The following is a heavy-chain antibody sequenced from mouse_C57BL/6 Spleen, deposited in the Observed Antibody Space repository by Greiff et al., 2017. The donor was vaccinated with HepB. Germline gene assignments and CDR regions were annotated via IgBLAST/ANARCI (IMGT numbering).Heavy chain of an antibody. D-gene: IGHD5-1*01. J-gene: IGHJ1*03. CDR1: GYTFTSYW. V-gene: IGHV1-5*01. Sequence: EVQLQQSGTVLARPGASVKMSCKTSGYTFTSYWMHWVKQRPGQGLEWIGAIYPGNSDTSYNQKFKGKAKLTAVTSASTAYMELSSLTNEDSAVYYCTRGAVQFYWYFDVWGTGTTVTVSS. CDR2: IYPGNSDT. CDR3: TRGAVQFYWYFDV.